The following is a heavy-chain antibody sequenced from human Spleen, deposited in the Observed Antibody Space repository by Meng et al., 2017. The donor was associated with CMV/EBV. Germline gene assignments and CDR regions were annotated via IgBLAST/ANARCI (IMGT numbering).Heavy chain of an antibody. V-gene: IGHV4-39*07. J-gene: IGHJ6*02. D-gene: IGHD4-11*01. CDR2: IYYSGAT. CDR3: ARRKKTTVSGKSYYYYGMDV. CDR1: GSSIYTSYYY. Sequence: SETLSLTCTVSGSSIYTSYYYWGWIRQSPGKGLEWIGSIYYSGATYYNPSLKSRVTISDDTSKNQFSLKLKSVKAAGTAVYFCARRKKTTVSGKSYYYYGMDVWGQGTTVTVSS.